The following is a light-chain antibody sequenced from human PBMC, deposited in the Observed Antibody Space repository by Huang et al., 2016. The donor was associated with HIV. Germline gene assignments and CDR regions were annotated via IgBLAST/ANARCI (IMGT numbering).Light chain of an antibody. V-gene: IGKV1-5*03. CDR3: QQYNRLLT. J-gene: IGKJ4*01. Sequence: DIQMTQSPSTLSASIGDRVTIICRASQSISSWLAWYQQKPGKAPKLLIYTASSLESGVPSRFSGSGSGTEFTFSISSLQPDDFATYYCQQYNRLLTFGGGTKVEVK. CDR1: QSISSW. CDR2: TAS.